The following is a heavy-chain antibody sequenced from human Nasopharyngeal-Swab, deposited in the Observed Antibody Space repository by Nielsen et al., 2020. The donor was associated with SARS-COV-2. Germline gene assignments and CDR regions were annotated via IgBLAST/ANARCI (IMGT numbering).Heavy chain of an antibody. CDR2: IKSKTDGGTT. CDR3: TTELYYYGSGSYYKGFAD. V-gene: IGHV3-15*01. J-gene: IGHJ4*02. D-gene: IGHD3-10*01. Sequence: WIRQPPGKGLEWVGRIKSKTDGGTTDYAAPVKGRFTISRDDSKNTLYLQMNSLKTEDTAVYHCTTELYYYGSGSYYKGFADWGQGTLVTVSS.